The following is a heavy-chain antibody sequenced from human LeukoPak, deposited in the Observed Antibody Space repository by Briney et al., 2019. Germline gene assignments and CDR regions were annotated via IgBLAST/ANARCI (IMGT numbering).Heavy chain of an antibody. Sequence: IKQDGSEKYYVDSVKGRFTISRDNAKNSLYLQMNSLRAEDTAVYYCARDLSRGRSGYEYWGQGALVTVSS. CDR3: ARDLSRGRSGYEY. D-gene: IGHD3-3*01. CDR2: IKQDGSEK. J-gene: IGHJ4*02. V-gene: IGHV3-7*01.